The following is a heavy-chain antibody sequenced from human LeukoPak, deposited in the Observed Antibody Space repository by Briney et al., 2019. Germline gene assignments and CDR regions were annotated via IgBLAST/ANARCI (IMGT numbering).Heavy chain of an antibody. CDR1: GFTFSSYG. D-gene: IGHD2-2*01. CDR2: ISYDGSDK. CDR3: AKDPRRYCSSTSCYGGDY. Sequence: GGSLRLSCAASGFTFSSYGMHWVRQAPGKGLEWVAVISYDGSDKYYADSVKGRFTISRDNSKNTLYLQMNSLRAEDAAVYYCAKDPRRYCSSTSCYGGDYWGQGTLVTVSS. V-gene: IGHV3-30*18. J-gene: IGHJ4*02.